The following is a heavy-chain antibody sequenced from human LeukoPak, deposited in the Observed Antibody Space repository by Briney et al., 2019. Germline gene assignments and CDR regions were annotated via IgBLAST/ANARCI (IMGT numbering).Heavy chain of an antibody. V-gene: IGHV3-23*01. CDR1: GFTFSSYA. Sequence: GGSLRLSCAASGFTFSSYAMSWVRQAPGKGLEWVSAISTSGDSTYYADSVKGWFTISRDKSKNTLYLQMNSLRAEDTAIYYCAKETRLVATGLFDYWGQGTLVTVSS. CDR2: ISTSGDST. J-gene: IGHJ4*02. D-gene: IGHD6-13*01. CDR3: AKETRLVATGLFDY.